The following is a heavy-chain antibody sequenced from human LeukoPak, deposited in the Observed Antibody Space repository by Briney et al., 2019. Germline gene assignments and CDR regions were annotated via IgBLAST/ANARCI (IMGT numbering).Heavy chain of an antibody. J-gene: IGHJ4*02. V-gene: IGHV3-23*01. Sequence: PGGSLRLSCAASGFTFSSYAMSWVRQAPGKGLEWVSAISGSGGSTYYADSMKSRFTISRDNSKKTLYLQMNSLRAEDTAVYYCAKDRIGSGWYPDYWGQGTLVTVSS. CDR1: GFTFSSYA. CDR3: AKDRIGSGWYPDY. CDR2: ISGSGGST. D-gene: IGHD6-19*01.